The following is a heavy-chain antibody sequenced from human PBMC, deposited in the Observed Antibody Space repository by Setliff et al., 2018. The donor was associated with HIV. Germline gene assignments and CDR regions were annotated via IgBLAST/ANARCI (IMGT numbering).Heavy chain of an antibody. Sequence: LSLTCTVSGGSISTYYWSWIRQAPGRGLEWIGYIYYTGRTDYNPSLKSRVTMSLDSSKKQFSLKLSSVNAADTGVYYCARRTFGSGRFDPWGQGTLVTVSS. CDR2: IYYTGRT. CDR1: GGSISTYY. D-gene: IGHD3-16*01. CDR3: ARRTFGSGRFDP. V-gene: IGHV4-59*08. J-gene: IGHJ5*02.